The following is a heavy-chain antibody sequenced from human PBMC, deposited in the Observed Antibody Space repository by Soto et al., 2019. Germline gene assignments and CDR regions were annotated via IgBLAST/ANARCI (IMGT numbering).Heavy chain of an antibody. D-gene: IGHD2-8*01. J-gene: IGHJ4*02. CDR2: IYGNGAGI. CDR1: GFTFSDYA. V-gene: IGHV3-23*01. CDR3: AKDVISGEGCWRMDH. Sequence: EVQLLESGGGLVQPGGSLRLSCAASGFTFSDYAMTWVRQAPGKGLESVSGIYGNGAGIQYADSVRGRFTISRDNSKNTLHLQINRVRAEDTAVYYCAKDVISGEGCWRMDHWGQGSLVTVSS.